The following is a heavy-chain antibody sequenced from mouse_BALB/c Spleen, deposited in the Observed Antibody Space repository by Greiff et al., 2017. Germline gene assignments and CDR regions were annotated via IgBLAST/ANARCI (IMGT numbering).Heavy chain of an antibody. CDR2: ISSGSSTI. Sequence: EVKLQESGGGLVQPGGSRKLSCAASGFTFSSFGMHWVRQAPEKGLEWVAYISSGSSTIYYADTVKGRFTISRDNPKNTLFLQMTSLRSEDTAMYYCARPYYGNSWFAYWGQGTLVTVSA. CDR3: ARPYYGNSWFAY. J-gene: IGHJ3*01. CDR1: GFTFSSFG. V-gene: IGHV5-17*02. D-gene: IGHD2-1*01.